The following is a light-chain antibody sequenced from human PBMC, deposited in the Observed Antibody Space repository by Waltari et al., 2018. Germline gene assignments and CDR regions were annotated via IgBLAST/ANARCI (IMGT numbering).Light chain of an antibody. CDR3: QSADNTGTYWL. Sequence: SYELTQPPSVSVSPGQTARITCSGDILSTHYAFWYQHKPGQAPVVLIRNDTERPSGIPERFSGSSSGATVTLTISGVQAEDEGDYYCQSADNTGTYWLFGGGTKVTVL. CDR1: ILSTHY. CDR2: NDT. V-gene: IGLV3-25*03. J-gene: IGLJ3*02.